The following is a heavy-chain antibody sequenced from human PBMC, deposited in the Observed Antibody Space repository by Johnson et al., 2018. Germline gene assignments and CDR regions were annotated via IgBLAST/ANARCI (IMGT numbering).Heavy chain of an antibody. D-gene: IGHD2-21*01. V-gene: IGHV3-30*18. J-gene: IGHJ6*02. CDR3: ANAGDHDAYQYYGLDV. CDR2: ISFDGSDK. Sequence: QVQLVESGGGVVQPGRSRRLSCVASGFNFSTYGFHWVRQAPGKGLEWVALISFDGSDKYYADSVKGRFTISRDNSKNKVYLQMNSLRLEDTAIYYCANAGDHDAYQYYGLDVWGQGTTVAVSS. CDR1: GFNFSTYG.